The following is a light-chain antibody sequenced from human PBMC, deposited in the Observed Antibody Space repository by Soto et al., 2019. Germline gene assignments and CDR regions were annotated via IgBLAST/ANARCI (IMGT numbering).Light chain of an antibody. CDR1: QSVSRNN. CDR3: QQQGDSPIT. Sequence: EPVLTQTTGTLSLSPGQRPTLPCMASQSVSRNNLVWYQQRPGQPPRLVIYGASSRATGIPDRFSGIGSGTDFSLTISRLEPEDVAVYYCQQQGDSPITFCQGTRLEN. V-gene: IGKV3-20*01. J-gene: IGKJ5*01. CDR2: GAS.